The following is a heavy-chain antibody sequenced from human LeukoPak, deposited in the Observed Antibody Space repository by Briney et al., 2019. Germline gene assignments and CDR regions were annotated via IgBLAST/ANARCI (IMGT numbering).Heavy chain of an antibody. CDR1: GFTFSSYG. J-gene: IGHJ4*02. CDR2: ISYDGSNK. CDR3: AKDNTKYSSGWYGDY. Sequence: PGGPLRLSCAASGFTFSSYGMHGVRQAPGKGLWWGAVISYDGSNKYYADSVKGRFTIARDNSKNTLYLQMNSLRAEDTAVYYCAKDNTKYSSGWYGDYWGQGTLVTVSS. D-gene: IGHD6-19*01. V-gene: IGHV3-30*18.